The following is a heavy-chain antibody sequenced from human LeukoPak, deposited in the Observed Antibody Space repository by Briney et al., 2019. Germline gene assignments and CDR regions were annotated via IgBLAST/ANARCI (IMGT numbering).Heavy chain of an antibody. CDR1: GFTFSSYA. D-gene: IGHD2-8*01. V-gene: IGHV3-23*01. Sequence: GGSLRLSCAAPGFTFSSYAVSWVRQAPGKGLEWVSSISGSGVSTYSADSVKGRFTISRDNSKNTLYLQMNSLRAEDTALYYCAKDRSCTNDICHGDFDYWGQGTLVTVSS. CDR3: AKDRSCTNDICHGDFDY. J-gene: IGHJ4*02. CDR2: ISGSGVST.